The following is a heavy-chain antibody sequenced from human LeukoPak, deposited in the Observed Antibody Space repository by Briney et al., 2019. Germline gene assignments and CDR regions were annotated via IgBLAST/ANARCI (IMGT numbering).Heavy chain of an antibody. V-gene: IGHV1-2*02. J-gene: IGHJ4*02. CDR1: GYTFTGYY. CDR2: INPNSGGT. CDR3: AVEGGDGYNPTEPGFDY. Sequence: GASVKVSCKASGYTFTGYYMHWVRQAPGQGLEWMGWINPNSGGTNYAQKFQGRVTMTRDTSISTAYMELSRLRSDDTAVYYCAVEGGDGYNPTEPGFDYWGQGTLVTASS. D-gene: IGHD5-24*01.